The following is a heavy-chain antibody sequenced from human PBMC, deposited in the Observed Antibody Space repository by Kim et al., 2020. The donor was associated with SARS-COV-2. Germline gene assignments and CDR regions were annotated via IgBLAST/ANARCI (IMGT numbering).Heavy chain of an antibody. J-gene: IGHJ5*02. CDR1: GGSFSGYY. D-gene: IGHD6-13*01. V-gene: IGHV4-34*01. CDR2: INHSGST. Sequence: SETLSLTCAVYGGSFSGYYWSWIRQPPGKGLEWIGEINHSGSTNYNPSLKSRVTISVDTSKNQFSLKLSSVTAADTAVYYCARSSSRYSFNWFDPWGQGT. CDR3: ARSSSRYSFNWFDP.